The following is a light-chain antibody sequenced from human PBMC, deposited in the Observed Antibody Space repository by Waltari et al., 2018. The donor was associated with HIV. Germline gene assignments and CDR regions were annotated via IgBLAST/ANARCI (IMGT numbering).Light chain of an antibody. CDR3: EQSYSTPLT. V-gene: IGKV1-39*01. J-gene: IGKJ3*01. CDR1: QNISSY. CDR2: GAS. Sequence: DIQMTQSPYSLSASVGDRVTLTCRASQNISSYLTWYQQKQGKGPKLLIYGASSLQDGAPSRFSGSGSGTDFTLTINSLQSEDSATYYCEQSYSTPLTFGPGTKVDVK.